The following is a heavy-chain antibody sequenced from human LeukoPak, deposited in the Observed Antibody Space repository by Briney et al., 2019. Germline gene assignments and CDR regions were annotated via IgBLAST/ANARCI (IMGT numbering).Heavy chain of an antibody. J-gene: IGHJ4*02. V-gene: IGHV3-23*01. CDR3: AKLSYSSGWYSLLPARPYYFDY. Sequence: PGGSLRLSRAASGFTFSSYAMSWVRQAPGKGLEWVSAISGSGGSTYYADSVKGRFTISRGNSKNTLYLQMNSLRAEDTAVYYCAKLSYSSGWYSLLPARPYYFDYWGQGTLVTVSS. D-gene: IGHD6-19*01. CDR1: GFTFSSYA. CDR2: ISGSGGST.